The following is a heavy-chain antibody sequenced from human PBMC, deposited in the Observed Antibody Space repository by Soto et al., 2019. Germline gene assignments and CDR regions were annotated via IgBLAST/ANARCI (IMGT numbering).Heavy chain of an antibody. V-gene: IGHV4-39*01. CDR2: ISYTGSS. CDR3: ASVYCSGGTCYVLDY. Sequence: QLQLQESGPGLVKPSETLSLTCTVSGASISSSSYYWGWIRQPPGKGLEWIGSISYTGSSYYNPSLKSRVTISVDTSKNQFSLKLSSVTAADTAVYYCASVYCSGGTCYVLDYWGQGTLVTVSS. J-gene: IGHJ4*02. D-gene: IGHD2-15*01. CDR1: GASISSSSYY.